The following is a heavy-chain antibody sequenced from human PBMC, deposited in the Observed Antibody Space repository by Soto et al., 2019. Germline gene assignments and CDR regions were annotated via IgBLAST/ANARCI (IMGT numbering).Heavy chain of an antibody. CDR3: ARDPDGYNYLDY. V-gene: IGHV3-11*01. CDR2: ISSSGSAI. J-gene: IGHJ4*02. CDR1: GFTFSDYY. D-gene: IGHD5-12*01. Sequence: PGGSLRLSCAASGFTFSDYYMSWIRQAPGKGLEWISYISSSGSAISYAHSVKGRFTISRDNAKNSLYLQMNSLRVEDTAVYYCARDPDGYNYLDYWGQGSQVTSPQ.